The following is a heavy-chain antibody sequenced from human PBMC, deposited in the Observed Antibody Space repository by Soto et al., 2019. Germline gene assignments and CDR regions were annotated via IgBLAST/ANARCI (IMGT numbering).Heavy chain of an antibody. D-gene: IGHD6-13*01. V-gene: IGHV1-18*01. CDR2: ISAYNGNT. J-gene: IGHJ6*03. CDR3: ARGIVGIAAAGYYYYYYMDV. Sequence: ASVKVSCKASGYTFTSYGISWVRQAPGQGLEWMGWISAYNGNTNYAQKLQGRVTMTTDTSTSTAYMELRSLRSDDTAVYYCARGIVGIAAAGYYYYYYMDVWGKGTTVTVSS. CDR1: GYTFTSYG.